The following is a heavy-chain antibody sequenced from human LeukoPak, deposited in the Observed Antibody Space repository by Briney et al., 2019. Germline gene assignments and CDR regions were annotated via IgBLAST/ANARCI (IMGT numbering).Heavy chain of an antibody. V-gene: IGHV7-4-1*02. D-gene: IGHD3-9*01. CDR3: ARGDWLLDY. CDR1: GYTFTDYG. CDR2: INTNAGNP. J-gene: IGHJ4*02. Sequence: ASVKVSCKASGYTFTDYGVNWVRQAPGQVLEWMGLINTNAGNPTYAQGFTGRFVFSLDTSVSTAYLQISSLKAEDTAVYYCARGDWLLDYWGQGTLVTVSS.